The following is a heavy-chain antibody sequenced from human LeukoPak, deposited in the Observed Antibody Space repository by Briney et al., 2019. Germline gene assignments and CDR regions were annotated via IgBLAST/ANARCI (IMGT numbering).Heavy chain of an antibody. Sequence: SETLSLTCTVSGGSISSGSYYWSWIRQPPGKGLEWIGYIYYSGSTNYNPSLKSRVTISVDTSKNQFSLKLSSVTAADTAVYYCASFPSRSDYGDPLAFDIWGQGTMVTVSS. CDR1: GGSISSGSYY. CDR2: IYYSGST. J-gene: IGHJ3*02. V-gene: IGHV4-61*01. D-gene: IGHD4-17*01. CDR3: ASFPSRSDYGDPLAFDI.